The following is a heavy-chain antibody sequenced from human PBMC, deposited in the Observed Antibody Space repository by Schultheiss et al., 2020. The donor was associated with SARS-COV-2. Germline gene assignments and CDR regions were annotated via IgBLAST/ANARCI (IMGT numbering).Heavy chain of an antibody. V-gene: IGHV1-8*01. Sequence: ASVKVSCKASGYTFTSYDINWVRQATGQGLEWMGWMNPNSGNTGYAQKFQGRVTMTRDTSISTAYMELSSLRSEDTAVYYCARAILEFSHFDYWGQGTLVTVSS. CDR1: GYTFTSYD. CDR3: ARAILEFSHFDY. D-gene: IGHD3-10*01. CDR2: MNPNSGNT. J-gene: IGHJ4*02.